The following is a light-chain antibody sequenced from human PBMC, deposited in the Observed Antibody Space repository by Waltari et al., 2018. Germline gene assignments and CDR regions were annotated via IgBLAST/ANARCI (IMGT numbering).Light chain of an antibody. J-gene: IGKJ4*01. CDR2: WAS. Sequence: DIVMTQSPASLVVSLGERATIHSKSSQRVLSSSNNKTSLAWYQQKPGQPPTFLIHWASTRESGVPDRFSGSGSGTDFTLTISSLQAEDVAVYYCQQFYSTPLTFGGGTKVEIK. CDR1: QRVLSSSNNKTS. CDR3: QQFYSTPLT. V-gene: IGKV4-1*01.